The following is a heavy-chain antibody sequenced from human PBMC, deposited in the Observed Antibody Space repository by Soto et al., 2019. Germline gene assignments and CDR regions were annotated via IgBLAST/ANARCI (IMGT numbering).Heavy chain of an antibody. CDR1: GGSISSVGHY. CDR3: ARESGGYDSSTRYGLDV. V-gene: IGHV4-31*03. CDR2: IYYSGST. Sequence: SETLSLTCSVSGGSISSVGHYWTWIRQQPGKGLEWIGYIYYSGSTDYKPSLKSRVTISVDRSKNQFSLNLSSVTAADTAIYYCARESGGYDSSTRYGLDVWGRGTTVT. D-gene: IGHD6-25*01. J-gene: IGHJ6*02.